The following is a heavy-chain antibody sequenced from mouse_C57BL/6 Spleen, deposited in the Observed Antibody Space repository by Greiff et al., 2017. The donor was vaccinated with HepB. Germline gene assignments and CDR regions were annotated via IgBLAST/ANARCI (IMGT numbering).Heavy chain of an antibody. V-gene: IGHV1-82*01. CDR3: ARSNWEDY. Sequence: QVQLQQSGPELVKPGASVKISCKASGYAFSSSWMNWVKQRPGKGLEWIGRIYPGDGDTNYNGKFKGKATLTADKSSSTAYMQISSLTSEDSAVYFCARSNWEDYWGQGTTLTVSS. CDR2: IYPGDGDT. D-gene: IGHD4-1*01. CDR1: GYAFSSSW. J-gene: IGHJ2*01.